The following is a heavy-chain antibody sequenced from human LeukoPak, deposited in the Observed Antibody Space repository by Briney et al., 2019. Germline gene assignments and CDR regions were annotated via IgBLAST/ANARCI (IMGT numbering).Heavy chain of an antibody. V-gene: IGHV4-61*02. D-gene: IGHD3-22*01. J-gene: IGHJ4*02. CDR2: IYTSGST. Sequence: PSETLSLTCTVSGGSISSGSYYWSWIRQPAGKGLEWIGRIYTSGSTNYNPSLKSRVTISVDTSKNQFSLKLSSVTAADTAVYYCAREIAYYYDSSGLYYFDYWGQGTLVTVSS. CDR1: GGSISSGSYY. CDR3: AREIAYYYDSSGLYYFDY.